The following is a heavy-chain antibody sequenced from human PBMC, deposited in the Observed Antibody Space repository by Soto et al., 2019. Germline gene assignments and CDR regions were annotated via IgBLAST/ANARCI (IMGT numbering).Heavy chain of an antibody. CDR3: ARDLLGSGYARGAYNWFDP. CDR1: GDSVSINSAA. D-gene: IGHD5-12*01. CDR2: TYYRSKWYN. J-gene: IGHJ5*02. V-gene: IGHV6-1*01. Sequence: SQTLSLTCAISGDSVSINSAAWNWIRQSPSRGLEWLGRTYYRSKWYNDYAVSVKSRITINPDTSKNQFSLQLNSVTPEDTAVYYCARDLLGSGYARGAYNWFDPWGQGTLVTVSS.